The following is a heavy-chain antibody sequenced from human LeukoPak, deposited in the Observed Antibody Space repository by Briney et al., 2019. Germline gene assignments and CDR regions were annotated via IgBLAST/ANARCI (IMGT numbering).Heavy chain of an antibody. J-gene: IGHJ6*02. Sequence: PGGSLRLPCAASGFTFTTYRMHWVRQAPGKGLVWVSHINSDGSITSYADSVKGRFTISRDNAKNTLYLQMNSLGAEDTAVYYCARDAVDTANAVWGQGTTVTVSS. CDR3: ARDAVDTANAV. CDR1: GFTFTTYR. V-gene: IGHV3-74*01. D-gene: IGHD5-18*01. CDR2: INSDGSIT.